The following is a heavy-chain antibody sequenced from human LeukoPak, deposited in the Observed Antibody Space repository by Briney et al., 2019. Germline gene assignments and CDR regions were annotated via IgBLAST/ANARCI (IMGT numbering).Heavy chain of an antibody. CDR1: GCTFSSYA. CDR3: ARGATIFGVVGNWFDP. J-gene: IGHJ5*02. D-gene: IGHD3-3*01. V-gene: IGHV1-69*01. CDR2: IIPIFGTA. Sequence: GSSVKVSCKASGCTFSSYAISWVRQAPGQGLEWMGGIIPIFGTANYAQKFQGRVTMTADESTSTAYMELSSLRSDDPAVYYCARGATIFGVVGNWFDPWGQGTLVTVSS.